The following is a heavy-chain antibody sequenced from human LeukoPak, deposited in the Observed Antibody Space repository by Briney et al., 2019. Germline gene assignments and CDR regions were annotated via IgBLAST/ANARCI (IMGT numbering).Heavy chain of an antibody. CDR1: GFTFSSYG. CDR3: ARDRSYYDILTGCFDY. Sequence: PGGSLRLPCAASGFTFSSYGMHWVRQAPGKGLEWVAVIWYDGSNKYYADSVKGRFTISRDNSKNTLYLQMNSLRAEDTAVYYCARDRSYYDILTGCFDYWGQGTLVTVSS. CDR2: IWYDGSNK. V-gene: IGHV3-33*01. D-gene: IGHD3-9*01. J-gene: IGHJ4*02.